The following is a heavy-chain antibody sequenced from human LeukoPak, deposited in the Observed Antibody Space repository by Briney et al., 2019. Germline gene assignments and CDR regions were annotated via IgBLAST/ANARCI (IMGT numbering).Heavy chain of an antibody. Sequence: ASVKVSCKASGYMSTRYGINWVRQAPGQGLEWMGWISGYNGHTNYTQRLQGRVTMTTDTSTSTVYMELRSLRSDDTAVYYCARDNSVGDIAWWFDPWGQGTLVTVSS. CDR1: GYMSTRYG. V-gene: IGHV1-18*01. CDR2: ISGYNGHT. D-gene: IGHD3-16*02. CDR3: ARDNSVGDIAWWFDP. J-gene: IGHJ5*02.